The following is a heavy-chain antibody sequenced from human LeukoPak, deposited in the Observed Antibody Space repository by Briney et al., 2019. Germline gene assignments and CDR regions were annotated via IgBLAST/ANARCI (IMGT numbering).Heavy chain of an antibody. D-gene: IGHD6-19*01. CDR3: ARVHSSAWYYFYY. Sequence: ASVKVSCKGSGYSFTCYYIHWVRQAPGQGMEWKGWINPNGGGTNYEQRFLGRVTMTRDRYISEAYMELSRLRSDDTAVYYCARVHSSAWYYFYYWGQGTPVTVAS. CDR1: GYSFTCYY. V-gene: IGHV1-2*02. J-gene: IGHJ4*02. CDR2: INPNGGGT.